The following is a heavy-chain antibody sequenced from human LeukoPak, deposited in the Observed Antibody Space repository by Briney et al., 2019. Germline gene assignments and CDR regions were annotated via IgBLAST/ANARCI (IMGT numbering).Heavy chain of an antibody. CDR3: ARTVNPFVSYCYMDV. Sequence: GGSLRLSCAASGFTFSSYSMNWVRQAPGKGLEWVSSISSSSSYIYYADSVKGRFTISRDNAKNSLYLQMNSLRAEDTAVYYCARTVNPFVSYCYMDVWGKGTTVTVSS. CDR1: GFTFSSYS. J-gene: IGHJ6*03. CDR2: ISSSSSYI. D-gene: IGHD2-21*01. V-gene: IGHV3-21*01.